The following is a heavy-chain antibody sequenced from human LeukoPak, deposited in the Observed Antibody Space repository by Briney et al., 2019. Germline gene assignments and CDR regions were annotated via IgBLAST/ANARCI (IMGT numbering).Heavy chain of an antibody. V-gene: IGHV3-7*01. CDR1: GFTFSSYW. J-gene: IGHJ4*02. Sequence: GGSLRLSCAASGFTFSSYWMNWARQAPGKGLEWVASINHNGNVNYYVDSVKGRFTISRDNAKNTLYLQMNSLRAEDTAVYYCLRDLNWSLDQWGQGTLVTVSS. CDR2: INHNGNVN. D-gene: IGHD1-20*01. CDR3: LRDLNWSLDQ.